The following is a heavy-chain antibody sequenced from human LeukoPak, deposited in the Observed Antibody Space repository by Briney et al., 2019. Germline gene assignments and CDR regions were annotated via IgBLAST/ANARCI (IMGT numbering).Heavy chain of an antibody. CDR2: ISYDGSNK. D-gene: IGHD4-17*01. Sequence: PGGSLRLSCAASGFSFSDYALHWVRQAPGKGLEWVAIISYDGSNKEYADSLKGRFTISRDNSKNTLYLQMSSLRVEDTAVYYCARDRGAYGDYLPVDYWGQGTLVTVSS. CDR3: ARDRGAYGDYLPVDY. V-gene: IGHV3-30-3*01. J-gene: IGHJ4*02. CDR1: GFSFSDYA.